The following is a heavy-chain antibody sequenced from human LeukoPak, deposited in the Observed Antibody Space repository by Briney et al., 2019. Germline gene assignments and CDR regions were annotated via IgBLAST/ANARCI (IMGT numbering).Heavy chain of an antibody. J-gene: IGHJ4*02. V-gene: IGHV1-8*02. Sequence: ASVKVSCKASGYTFTSYGISWVRQATGQGLEWMGWMNPNSGDTGYAQNFRGRVTMARNISISTAYLELSSLRSEDTAVYYCARPASVTSGFDCWGQGTLVTVSS. D-gene: IGHD2-21*02. CDR3: ARPASVTSGFDC. CDR1: GYTFTSYG. CDR2: MNPNSGDT.